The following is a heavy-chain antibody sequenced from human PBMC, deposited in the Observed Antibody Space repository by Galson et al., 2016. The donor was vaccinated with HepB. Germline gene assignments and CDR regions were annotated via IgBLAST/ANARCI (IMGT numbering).Heavy chain of an antibody. CDR2: ISASSGTI. J-gene: IGHJ6*02. CDR1: GFRFSDYN. CDR3: ARPYTYYFGSGSYFDVLHYGMDV. V-gene: IGHV3-48*01. D-gene: IGHD3-10*01. Sequence: SLRLSCAASGFRFSDYNMNWVRQAPGRGLEWVASISASSGTIYYADSVKGRFTISRDNANNSLSLQMNSLRAEDTAFCYCARPYTYYFGSGSYFDVLHYGMDVWGQGTTVTVSS.